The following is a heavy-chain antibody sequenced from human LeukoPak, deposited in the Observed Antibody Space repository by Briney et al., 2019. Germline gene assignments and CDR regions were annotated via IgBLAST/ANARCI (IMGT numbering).Heavy chain of an antibody. CDR3: ASSGSYRFDY. CDR2: ISTSGSNT. Sequence: KSGGSLGLSCVASGFTFSDFDMNWVRQAPGKGLEWVSSISTSGSNTYYADSVRGRFTISRHNAKNSIYLQLSSLRDEDTAVYYCASSGSYRFDYWGQGTLVTVSS. V-gene: IGHV3-21*01. J-gene: IGHJ4*02. CDR1: GFTFSDFD. D-gene: IGHD1-26*01.